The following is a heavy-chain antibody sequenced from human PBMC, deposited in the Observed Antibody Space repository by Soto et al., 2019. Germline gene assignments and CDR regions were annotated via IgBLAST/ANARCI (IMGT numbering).Heavy chain of an antibody. CDR3: AATSRDILTGYYRGTYGMDV. Sequence: SVKVSCKASGFTFTSSAMQWVRQARGQRLEWIGWIVVGSGNTNYAKKFQERVTITRDMSTSTAYMELSSLRSEDTAVYYCAATSRDILTGYYRGTYGMDVGG. J-gene: IGHJ6*02. V-gene: IGHV1-58*02. D-gene: IGHD3-9*01. CDR2: IVVGSGNT. CDR1: GFTFTSSA.